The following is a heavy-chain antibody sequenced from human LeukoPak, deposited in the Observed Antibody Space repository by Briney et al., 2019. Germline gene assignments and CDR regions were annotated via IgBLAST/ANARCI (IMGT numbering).Heavy chain of an antibody. J-gene: IGHJ4*02. D-gene: IGHD4-17*01. Sequence: SETLSLTCTVSGGSISSSSYYWGWIRQPPGKRLEWIGSIYYSGSTYYNPSLKSRVTISVDTSKSQFSLKLSSVTAADTAVYYCARATHYGDYVDYWGQGTLVTVSS. CDR2: IYYSGST. CDR1: GGSISSSSYY. V-gene: IGHV4-39*07. CDR3: ARATHYGDYVDY.